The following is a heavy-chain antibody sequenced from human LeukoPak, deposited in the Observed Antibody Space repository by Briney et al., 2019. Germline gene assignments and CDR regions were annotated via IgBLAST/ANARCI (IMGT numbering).Heavy chain of an antibody. J-gene: IGHJ4*02. D-gene: IGHD5-12*01. CDR3: ARLRMATNKNFDY. Sequence: SETLSLTCTVSGGSISSSSYYWGWLRQPPGQGLEWIGSIYYSGSTYYNPSLKSRVTISVDTSKNQFSLKLSSVTAADTAVYYCARLRMATNKNFDYWGQGTLVTVSS. CDR2: IYYSGST. V-gene: IGHV4-39*01. CDR1: GGSISSSSYY.